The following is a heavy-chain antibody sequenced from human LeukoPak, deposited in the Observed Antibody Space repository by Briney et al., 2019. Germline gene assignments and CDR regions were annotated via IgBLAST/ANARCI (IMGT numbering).Heavy chain of an antibody. CDR1: GGSINNYY. CDR3: ARGRFCSADICSGGDAFDI. Sequence: KPSETLSLTCTVSGGSINNYYWSWIRQPAGKGLEWIGRIYTRGSTNYNPSLKSRVTMSVDTSKNHFSLKLSSVTAADTAVYYCARGRFCSADICSGGDAFDIWGQGTTVTVSS. V-gene: IGHV4-4*07. CDR2: IYTRGST. J-gene: IGHJ3*02. D-gene: IGHD3-3*01.